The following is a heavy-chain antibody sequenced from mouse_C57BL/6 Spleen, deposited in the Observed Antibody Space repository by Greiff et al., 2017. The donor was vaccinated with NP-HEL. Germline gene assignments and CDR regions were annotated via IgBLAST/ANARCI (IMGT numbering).Heavy chain of an antibody. CDR3: ARGLDYGSAMDY. Sequence: VQLQQSGAELVKPGASVKISCKASGYAFSSYWMNWVKQRPGKGLEWIGQIYPGDGDTNYKGKFKGKATLTADKSSCTAYMQLISLTSEDSAVYFCARGLDYGSAMDYWGQGTSLTVSS. D-gene: IGHD1-1*01. V-gene: IGHV1-80*01. CDR2: IYPGDGDT. J-gene: IGHJ4*01. CDR1: GYAFSSYW.